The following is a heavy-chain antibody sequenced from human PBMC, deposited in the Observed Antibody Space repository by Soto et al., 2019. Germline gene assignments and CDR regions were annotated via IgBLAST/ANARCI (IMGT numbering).Heavy chain of an antibody. D-gene: IGHD2-8*01. J-gene: IGHJ5*02. Sequence: QVQLQESGPGLVKPSQTLSLTCTVSGGSISSGDYYWSWIRQPPGKGLEWIGYIYDSGSTDYNSSLKSRVNITLDTSKNQFSLKLTSVTAAATAVYYCARDNGVGPWGQGTLVTVSS. CDR2: IYDSGST. V-gene: IGHV4-30-4*01. CDR1: GGSISSGDYY. CDR3: ARDNGVGP.